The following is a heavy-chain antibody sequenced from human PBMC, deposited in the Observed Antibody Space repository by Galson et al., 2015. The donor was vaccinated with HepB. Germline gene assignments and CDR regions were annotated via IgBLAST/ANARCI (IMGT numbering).Heavy chain of an antibody. V-gene: IGHV3-9*01. CDR1: GFTFDVYS. CDR3: AKDVSNWDASDI. J-gene: IGHJ3*02. Sequence: SLRLYCAASGFTFDVYSMHWARQAPGEGLEWVSGISWNSGSIEYADSVKGRFTISRDNAKNSLYLQLNTLRPEDTALYYCAKDVSNWDASDIWGQGTMVTVSS. CDR2: ISWNSGSI. D-gene: IGHD1-1*01.